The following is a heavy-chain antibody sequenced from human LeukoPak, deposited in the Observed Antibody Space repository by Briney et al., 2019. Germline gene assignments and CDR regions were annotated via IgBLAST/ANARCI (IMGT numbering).Heavy chain of an antibody. J-gene: IGHJ6*02. CDR3: ARWGEVSGWDLAYDMDV. Sequence: GGSLSLSWAASGFTVSRNYMSWVRQAPGKGLEGVSVIYSSGSTYYADSVKGRFTISRDNSKNTLYLQMDSLRAEDTAVYYCARWGEVSGWDLAYDMDVWGQGTTVTVSS. CDR2: IYSSGST. V-gene: IGHV3-66*01. CDR1: GFTVSRNY. D-gene: IGHD6-19*01.